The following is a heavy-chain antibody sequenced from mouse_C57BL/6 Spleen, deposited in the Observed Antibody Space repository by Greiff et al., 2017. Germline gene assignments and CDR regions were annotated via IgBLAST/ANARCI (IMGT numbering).Heavy chain of an antibody. V-gene: IGHV14-4*01. D-gene: IGHD1-1*01. J-gene: IGHJ3*01. CDR3: NSGDCYGNSSWFAY. Sequence: EVQLVESGAELVRPGASVKLSCTASGFNIKDDYMHWVKQRPEQGLEWSGWIDPENGDTEYASKFQGKATITADTSSNTAYLQLSSLTSEDTAVYCWNSGDCYGNSSWFAYWGQGTLVTVSA. CDR2: IDPENGDT. CDR1: GFNIKDDY.